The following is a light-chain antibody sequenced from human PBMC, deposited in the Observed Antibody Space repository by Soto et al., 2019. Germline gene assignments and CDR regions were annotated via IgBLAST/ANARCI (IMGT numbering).Light chain of an antibody. CDR3: QQHNDYTAVT. CDR2: GAS. CDR1: QSVGKY. V-gene: IGKV3-20*01. Sequence: EIVLTQSPGTLSLSPGERATLSCRASQSVGKYLAWYQQKPGQAPRLLIYGASTRATGIPDRFSGSGSGTDFTLTISRLEPEDFATDYCQQHNDYTAVTFGQGTKLEIK. J-gene: IGKJ2*01.